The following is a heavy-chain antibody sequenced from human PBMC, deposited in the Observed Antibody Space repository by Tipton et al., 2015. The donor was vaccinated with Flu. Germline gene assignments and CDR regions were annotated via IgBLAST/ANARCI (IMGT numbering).Heavy chain of an antibody. Sequence: TLPLTCSVSGDSIGSGYFWGWIRQPPGKGLEWIGNVHRTGSPYYNPSLRSRVIMTVDGAKNQFSLRLTSVTATDTAVYYCVRRDYSNYVSEPKNWFDPWGPGTLVTVSS. CDR1: GDSIGSGYF. CDR2: VHRTGSP. D-gene: IGHD4-11*01. CDR3: VRRDYSNYVSEPKNWFDP. J-gene: IGHJ5*02. V-gene: IGHV4-38-2*01.